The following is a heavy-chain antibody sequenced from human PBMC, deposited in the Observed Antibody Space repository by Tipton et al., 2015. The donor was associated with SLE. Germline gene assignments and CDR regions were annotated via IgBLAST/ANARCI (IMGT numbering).Heavy chain of an antibody. V-gene: IGHV3-66*01. CDR2: IYSGGGT. D-gene: IGHD6-13*01. Sequence: SLRLSCAVSGSNVSYNFMSWVRQAPGTGLEWVSVIYSGGGTYYADSVKGRFIISRDNSKNTLYLQMNRLRAEDTAVYFCARDLRYSGTWYADYWGQGNLVTVAS. CDR1: GSNVSYNF. CDR3: ARDLRYSGTWYADY. J-gene: IGHJ4*02.